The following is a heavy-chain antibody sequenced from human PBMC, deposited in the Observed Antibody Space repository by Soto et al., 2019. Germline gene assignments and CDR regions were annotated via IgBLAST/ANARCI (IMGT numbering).Heavy chain of an antibody. CDR3: AREVGRGYYGCDGVDD. Sequence: PSETLSLTCTVSGGSISSYYWSWIRQPPGKGLEWIGYIYYSGSTNYNPSLKSRVTISVDTSKNQFSLKLSSVTAADTAVYYCAREVGRGYYGCDGVDDWGQGTTITV. V-gene: IGHV4-59*01. D-gene: IGHD1-26*01. J-gene: IGHJ6*02. CDR1: GGSISSYY. CDR2: IYYSGST.